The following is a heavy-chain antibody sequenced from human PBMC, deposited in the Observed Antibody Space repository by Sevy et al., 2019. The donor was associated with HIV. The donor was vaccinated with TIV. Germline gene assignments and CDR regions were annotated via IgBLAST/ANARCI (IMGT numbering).Heavy chain of an antibody. D-gene: IGHD5-18*01. V-gene: IGHV1-2*06. J-gene: IGHJ4*02. CDR3: ARDVEGYTYGYAFDY. CDR2: INPNSGGT. CDR1: GYTFTGYY. Sequence: ASVKVSCKASGYTFTGYYMHWVRQAPGQGLEWMGRINPNSGGTNYAQKFQGRVTMTRDTSISTAYMELSRLRSDDTAVYYCARDVEGYTYGYAFDYWDQGTLVTVSS.